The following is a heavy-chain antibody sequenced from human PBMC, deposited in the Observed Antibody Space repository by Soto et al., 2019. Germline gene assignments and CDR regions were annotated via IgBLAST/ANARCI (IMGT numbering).Heavy chain of an antibody. J-gene: IGHJ4*02. CDR3: ARGGGYDSFDY. CDR2: ISHLEST. V-gene: IGHV4-30-2*06. CDR1: GASISYGGFS. Sequence: QLQLQESGSGLVKTSETLSLTCTVSGASISYGGFSWSWIRQSPGKGLGWIGYISHLESTYFHPSFKSRLTMSIDRTRNQFSLKLSSVTAADMAVYYCARGGGYDSFDYWGQGVLVTVSS. D-gene: IGHD5-12*01.